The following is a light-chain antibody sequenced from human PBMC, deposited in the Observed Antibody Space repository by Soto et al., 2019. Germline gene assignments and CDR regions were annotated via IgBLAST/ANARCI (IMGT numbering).Light chain of an antibody. CDR2: GAS. CDR1: QSFSSSY. V-gene: IGKV3-20*01. J-gene: IGKJ1*01. CDR3: QQYARSPRT. Sequence: DIVLTQSPGTLSLSPGERATLSCRASQSFSSSYLAWYQQKPGQAPRLLIYGASSRATGIPDRFSGSGSGTDFTLTISRLEPEDFAVYYCQQYARSPRTFGKGTKVDI.